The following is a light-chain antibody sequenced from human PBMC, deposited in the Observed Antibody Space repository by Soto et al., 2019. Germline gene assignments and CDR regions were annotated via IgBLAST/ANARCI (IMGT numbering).Light chain of an antibody. CDR1: QSISGL. CDR3: QQYNGFWT. CDR2: EAS. J-gene: IGKJ1*01. Sequence: DIQMTQSPSTLSASVGDRVTITCRASQSISGLLAWYQQKPGKAPKLLIYEASNLKCGVPSRFSGSGSGTEYTLTISSLQPDDFASYYCQQYNGFWTFGQGTKVEIK. V-gene: IGKV1-5*03.